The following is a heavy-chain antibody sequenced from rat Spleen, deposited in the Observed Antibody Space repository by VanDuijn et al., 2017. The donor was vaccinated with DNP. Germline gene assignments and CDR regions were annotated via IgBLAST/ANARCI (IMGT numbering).Heavy chain of an antibody. Sequence: EVQLKESGPGLVQPSQTLSLTCTVSEFSLTDYSIHWVRQPPGKGLEWMGVMWSGGTTAYNPALKSRLSISRDTSKSQVLLKMNSLQTEDTASYFCTLQDYYSAPFDYWGQGVMVTVST. CDR2: MWSGGTT. CDR3: TLQDYYSAPFDY. D-gene: IGHD1-6*01. V-gene: IGHV2S63*01. J-gene: IGHJ2*01. CDR1: EFSLTDYS.